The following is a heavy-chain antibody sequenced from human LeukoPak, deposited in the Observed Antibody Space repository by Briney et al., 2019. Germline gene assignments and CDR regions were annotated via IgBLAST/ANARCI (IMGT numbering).Heavy chain of an antibody. V-gene: IGHV1-18*01. CDR3: AREDVRGRFDP. J-gene: IGHJ5*02. D-gene: IGHD6-6*01. Sequence: ASVKVSCKASGYTFSTYGISWVRQAPGQGLEWMGWISVYNGNTNYAQKVQGRVTMTTDTSTSTAYMELRSLRSDDTAVYYCAREDVRGRFDPWGQGTLVTVSS. CDR2: ISVYNGNT. CDR1: GYTFSTYG.